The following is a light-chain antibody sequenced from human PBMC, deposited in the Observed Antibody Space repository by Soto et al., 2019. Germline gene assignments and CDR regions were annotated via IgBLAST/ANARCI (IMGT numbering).Light chain of an antibody. CDR1: SSDVDGYKY. V-gene: IGLV2-8*01. CDR3: SSYAGSNNLGVV. CDR2: EVI. J-gene: IGLJ2*01. Sequence: QSALTQPPSASGSPGQSVTISCTGTSSDVDGYKYVSWYQQHPGKAPKLMIYEVIQRPSGVPDRFSGSKSGDTASLTVSGLQAEDEADYYCSSYAGSNNLGVVFGGGTKLTVL.